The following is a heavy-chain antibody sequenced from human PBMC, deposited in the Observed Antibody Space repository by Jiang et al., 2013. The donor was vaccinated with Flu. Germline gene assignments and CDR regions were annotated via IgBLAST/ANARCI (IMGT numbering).Heavy chain of an antibody. Sequence: VWVSRINTDGSRINYADSVQGRFTISRDNAKNTLYLQVNSLRDGDTAVYYCARGGCSATSCLDHWGQGTPVTVSS. D-gene: IGHD2-2*01. J-gene: IGHJ5*02. CDR2: INTDGSRI. CDR3: ARGGCSATSCLDH. V-gene: IGHV3-74*01.